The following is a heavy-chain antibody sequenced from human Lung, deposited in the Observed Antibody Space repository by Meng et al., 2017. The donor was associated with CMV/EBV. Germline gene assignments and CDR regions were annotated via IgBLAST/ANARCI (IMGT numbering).Heavy chain of an antibody. Sequence: SXXVSCKASGGTFSSYAISWVRQAPGQGLEWMGGIIPIFGTANYAQKFQGRVTITTDESTSTAYMELSSLRSEDTAVYYCARGRDFWSGSGVMDVWGQGXTVTVSS. CDR3: ARGRDFWSGSGVMDV. J-gene: IGHJ6*02. CDR2: IIPIFGTA. D-gene: IGHD3-3*01. CDR1: GGTFSSYA. V-gene: IGHV1-69*05.